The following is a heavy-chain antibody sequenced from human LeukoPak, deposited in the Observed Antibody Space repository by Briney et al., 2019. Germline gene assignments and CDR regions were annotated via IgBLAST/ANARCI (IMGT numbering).Heavy chain of an antibody. D-gene: IGHD4-17*01. V-gene: IGHV4-59*01. CDR3: ARYGTPSSYYYYGMDV. CDR2: TYYSGST. J-gene: IGHJ6*02. CDR1: GVSICCFH. Sequence: SETLSLTCTVSGVSICCFHGIWMREPPGKGLVWIGYTYYSGSTNYNPSLKSRVTISVDTSKNQCSLKLSSVTAADTAVYYCARYGTPSSYYYYGMDVWGQGTTVTVSS.